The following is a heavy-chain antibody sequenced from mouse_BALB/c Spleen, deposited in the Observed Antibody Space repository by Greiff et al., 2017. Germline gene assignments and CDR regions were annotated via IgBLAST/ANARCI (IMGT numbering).Heavy chain of an antibody. D-gene: IGHD1-1*01. CDR3: TRDESRSYNGNFDY. J-gene: IGHJ2*01. V-gene: IGHV5-6-4*01. CDR1: GFTFSSYT. CDR2: ISSGGSYT. Sequence: EVQGVESGGGLVKPGGSLKLSCAASGFTFSSYTMSWVRQTPEKRLEWVATISSGGSYTYYPDSVKGRFTISRDNAKNTLYLQMSSLKSEDTAMYYCTRDESRSYNGNFDYWGQGTTLTVSS.